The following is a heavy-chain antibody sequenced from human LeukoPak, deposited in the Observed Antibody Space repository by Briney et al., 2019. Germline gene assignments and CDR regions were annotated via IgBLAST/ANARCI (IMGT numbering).Heavy chain of an antibody. J-gene: IGHJ4*02. V-gene: IGHV1-18*01. CDR3: ARTTREGYGHLDFDY. Sequence: ASVKVSCKASGYTFTSYGISWVRQAPGQGLEWMGRISAYNGNTNYAQKLQGRVTMTTDTSTSTAYMELRSLRSDDTAVYYCARTTREGYGHLDFDYWGQGTLVTVSS. CDR1: GYTFTSYG. D-gene: IGHD5-24*01. CDR2: ISAYNGNT.